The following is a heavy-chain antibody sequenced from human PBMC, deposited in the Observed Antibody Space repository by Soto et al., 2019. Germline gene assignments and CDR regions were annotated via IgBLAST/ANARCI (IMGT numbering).Heavy chain of an antibody. CDR2: ISAYNGNT. CDR1: GYTFTSYG. Sequence: SVKVSCKASGYTFTSYGISWVRQAPGQGLEWMGWISAYNGNTNYAQKLQGRVTMTTDTSTSTAYMELRSLRSDDTAVYYCARNYLPGIAAAGTADYWGQGTLVTVCS. CDR3: ARNYLPGIAAAGTADY. V-gene: IGHV1-18*01. J-gene: IGHJ4*02. D-gene: IGHD6-13*01.